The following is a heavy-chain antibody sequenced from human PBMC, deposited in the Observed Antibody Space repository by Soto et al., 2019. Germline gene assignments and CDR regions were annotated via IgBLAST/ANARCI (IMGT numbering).Heavy chain of an antibody. CDR2: IDPSDSYT. J-gene: IGHJ6*02. CDR1: GYSFTSYW. CDR3: ARYRRITIFGVVKGPYYYYGMDV. Sequence: PGESLKISCKGSGYSFTSYWISWVRQMPGKGLEWMGRIDPSDSYTNYSPSFQGHVTISADKSISTAYLQWSSLKASDTAMYYCARYRRITIFGVVKGPYYYYGMDVWGQGTTVTVSS. V-gene: IGHV5-10-1*01. D-gene: IGHD3-3*01.